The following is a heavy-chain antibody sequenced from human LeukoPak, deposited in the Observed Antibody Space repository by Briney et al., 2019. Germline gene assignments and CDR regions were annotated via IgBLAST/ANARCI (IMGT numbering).Heavy chain of an antibody. CDR1: GGSISSSNW. CDR3: ARDGAAAGPNWFDP. V-gene: IGHV4-4*02. Sequence: PSETLSLTCAVSGGSISSSNWWSWVRQPPGKGLEWIGEIYHSGSTNYNPSLKSRATIPVDTSKNQFSLKLRSVTAAHTSVYYCARDGAAAGPNWFDPWGQGTLVTVSS. D-gene: IGHD6-13*01. CDR2: IYHSGST. J-gene: IGHJ5*02.